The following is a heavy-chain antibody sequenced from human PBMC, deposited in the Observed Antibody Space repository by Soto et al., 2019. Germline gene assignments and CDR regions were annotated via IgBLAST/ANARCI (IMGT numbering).Heavy chain of an antibody. D-gene: IGHD6-19*01. CDR1: GGTXISYA. CDR2: IIPIFGTA. CDR3: ASPGYSSGWYYFDY. Sequence: SXKVSFKASGGTXISYAIRWVRQAPGQGLEWMGGIIPIFGTANYAQKFQGRVTITADESPSTAYMELSSLRSQDTAVYYCASPGYSSGWYYFDYWGQGTLVTVSS. J-gene: IGHJ4*02. V-gene: IGHV1-69*13.